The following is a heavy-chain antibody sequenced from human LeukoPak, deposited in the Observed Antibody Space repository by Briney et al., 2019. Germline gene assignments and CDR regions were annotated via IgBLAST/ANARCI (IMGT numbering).Heavy chain of an antibody. CDR2: ISWNSRSI. D-gene: IGHD6-19*01. Sequence: GRSLSLSCAAPGSIFNNYAMHWVRKPPGKALEWVSGISWNSRSIDYADSVKGRFTISRDNAKNSLYLQMNSLRVEDTAFYYCAKDNRRHYTSGPNPDSLHWGQGALVTVSS. CDR1: GSIFNNYA. CDR3: AKDNRRHYTSGPNPDSLH. V-gene: IGHV3-9*01. J-gene: IGHJ4*02.